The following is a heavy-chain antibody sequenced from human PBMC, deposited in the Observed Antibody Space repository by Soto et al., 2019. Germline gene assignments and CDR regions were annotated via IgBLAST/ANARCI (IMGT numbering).Heavy chain of an antibody. Sequence: SETLSLTCTVSGGSISSGDYYWSWIRQPPGKGLEWIGYIYYSGSTYYNPSLKSRVTISVDTSKNQFSLKLSSVTAADTAVYYCAREVSYYFDYWGQGTLVTSPQ. CDR1: GGSISSGDYY. CDR3: AREVSYYFDY. V-gene: IGHV4-30-4*01. J-gene: IGHJ4*02. CDR2: IYYSGST.